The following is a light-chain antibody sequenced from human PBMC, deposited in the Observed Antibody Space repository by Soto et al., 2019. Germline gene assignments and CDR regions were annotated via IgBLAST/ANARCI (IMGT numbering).Light chain of an antibody. J-gene: IGLJ3*02. V-gene: IGLV2-14*01. CDR3: SVYTDRSTLV. Sequence: QSVLTQPASVSGSAGQSITISCSGTMRDVGAYNLVSWYQQHPGTAPKLIIYEVRNRPSGISSRFSGSRSGNTASLTISGLQPEDECDYYCSVYTDRSTLVVGGGTKLTVL. CDR2: EVR. CDR1: MRDVGAYNL.